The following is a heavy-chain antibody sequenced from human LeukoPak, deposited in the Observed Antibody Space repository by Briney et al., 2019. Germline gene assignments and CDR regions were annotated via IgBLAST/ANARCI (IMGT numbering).Heavy chain of an antibody. CDR2: NNHSGST. V-gene: IGHV4-34*01. CDR1: GGSFSGYY. CDR3: ARVIAAAGTGGYYYYYRDV. J-gene: IGHJ6*03. D-gene: IGHD6-13*01. Sequence: SETLSLTCAVYGGSFSGYYWSWIRQPPGKGLEWIGENNHSGSTNYNPSLKSRVTISVDTSKNQFSLKLSSVTAADTAVYYCARVIAAAGTGGYYYYYRDVWGKGTTVTVSS.